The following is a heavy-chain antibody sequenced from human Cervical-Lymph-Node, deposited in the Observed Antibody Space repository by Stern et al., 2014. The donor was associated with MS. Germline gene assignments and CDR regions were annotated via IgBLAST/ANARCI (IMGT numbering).Heavy chain of an antibody. D-gene: IGHD1-1*01. Sequence: VQLVQSGAEVKKPGSSVKVSCKTSGDTFSSYAISWVRQGPGQGLEWMGGIVPIFGTANYAETFQGRVTITADVSTNTAYMELSRLGSDDTAVYYCARDSTTGMDVWGQGTTVTVSS. CDR1: GDTFSSYA. V-gene: IGHV1-69*01. CDR3: ARDSTTGMDV. CDR2: IVPIFGTA. J-gene: IGHJ6*02.